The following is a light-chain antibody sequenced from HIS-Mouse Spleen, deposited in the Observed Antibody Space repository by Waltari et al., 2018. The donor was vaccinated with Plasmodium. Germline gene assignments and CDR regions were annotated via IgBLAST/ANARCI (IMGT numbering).Light chain of an antibody. Sequence: QSALTQPASVSGSPGQSITISCPGTSSAVGGSTYVSWYQQHPGKAPKLMIYDVSNRPSGVSNRFSGSKSGNTASLTISGLQAEDEADYYCSSYTSSSTLVFGGGTKLTVL. CDR2: DVS. V-gene: IGLV2-14*03. CDR1: SSAVGGSTY. J-gene: IGLJ2*01. CDR3: SSYTSSSTLV.